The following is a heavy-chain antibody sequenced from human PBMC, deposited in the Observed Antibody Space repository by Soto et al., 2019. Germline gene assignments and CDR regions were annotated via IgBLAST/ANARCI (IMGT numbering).Heavy chain of an antibody. V-gene: IGHV1-24*01. J-gene: IGHJ5*02. Sequence: ASVKVSCKVSGYTLTELSMHWVRQAPGKGLEWMGGFDPEDGETIYAQKFQGRVTMTEDTSTDTAYMELSSLRSEDTAVYYCATDQKTYYDFWRLLEAWGQGTVVTSPQ. CDR3: ATDQKTYYDFWRLLEA. D-gene: IGHD3-3*01. CDR1: GYTLTELS. CDR2: FDPEDGET.